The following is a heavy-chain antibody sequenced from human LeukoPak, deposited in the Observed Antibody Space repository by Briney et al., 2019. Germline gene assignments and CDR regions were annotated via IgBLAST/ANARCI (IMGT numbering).Heavy chain of an antibody. CDR3: ARGAGYSSSWYIY. CDR1: GFTFNSYA. Sequence: GGSLRLSCAASGFTFNSYAMNWVRQAPGKGLEWVSYISSSGSTIYYADSVKGRFTISRDNAKNSLYLQMNSLRAEDTAVYYCARGAGYSSSWYIYWGQGTLVTVSS. V-gene: IGHV3-48*01. CDR2: ISSSGSTI. J-gene: IGHJ4*02. D-gene: IGHD6-13*01.